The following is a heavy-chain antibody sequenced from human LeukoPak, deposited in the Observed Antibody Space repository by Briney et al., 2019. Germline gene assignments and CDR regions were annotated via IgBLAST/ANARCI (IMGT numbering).Heavy chain of an antibody. CDR3: AKPGEEDFWSGYHYFDY. CDR2: ISGSGGST. CDR1: GFTFSSYA. J-gene: IGHJ4*02. V-gene: IGHV3-23*01. Sequence: GGSLRLSCAASGFTFSSYAMSWVRRAPGKGLDWVSAISGSGGSTYYADSVKGRFTISRDNSKNTLYLQMNSLRAEDTAVYYCAKPGEEDFWSGYHYFDYWGQGTLVTVSS. D-gene: IGHD3-3*01.